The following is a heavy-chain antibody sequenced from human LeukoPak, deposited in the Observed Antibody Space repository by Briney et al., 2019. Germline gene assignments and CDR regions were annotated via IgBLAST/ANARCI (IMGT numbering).Heavy chain of an antibody. CDR2: IWYDGSNK. V-gene: IGHV3-33*01. Sequence: GGSLRLSCAASGFTFSSYGMHWVRQAPGKGLEWVAVIWYDGSNKYYADSVKGRFTISRDNSKNTLYLQMNSLRAEDTAVYYCARQVRPDIAHGMDVWGQGTTVTVSS. J-gene: IGHJ6*02. D-gene: IGHD2-15*01. CDR3: ARQVRPDIAHGMDV. CDR1: GFTFSSYG.